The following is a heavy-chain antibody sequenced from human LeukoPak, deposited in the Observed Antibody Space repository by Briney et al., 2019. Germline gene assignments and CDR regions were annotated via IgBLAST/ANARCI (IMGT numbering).Heavy chain of an antibody. CDR1: GGTFSSYA. CDR3: ARDIVIRDYYYYGMDV. D-gene: IGHD3-16*02. V-gene: IGHV1-69*13. J-gene: IGHJ6*02. Sequence: GASVKVSCKASGGTFSSYAISWVRQAPGQGLEWMGGIIPIFGTANYAQKFQGRVTITADESTSTAYMELSSLRSEDTAVYYCARDIVIRDYYYYGMDVWGQGTTVTVSS. CDR2: IIPIFGTA.